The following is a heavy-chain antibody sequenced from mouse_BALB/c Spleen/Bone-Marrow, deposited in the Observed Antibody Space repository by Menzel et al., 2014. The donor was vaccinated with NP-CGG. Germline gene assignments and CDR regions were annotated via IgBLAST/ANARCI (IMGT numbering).Heavy chain of an antibody. J-gene: IGHJ3*01. CDR3: AKGHYGSSPFAY. D-gene: IGHD1-1*01. Sequence: VQGVESGPSLVRPSQSLSITCTVSGFSLTNYGIYWVRQSPGEGLEWLGVIWRGGTTDYSAAFMSRLSITKDNSKSQAFFKMNSLQADDTAIYYCAKGHYGSSPFAYWGQGTLVTVSA. CDR2: IWRGGTT. CDR1: GFSLTNYG. V-gene: IGHV2-5-1*01.